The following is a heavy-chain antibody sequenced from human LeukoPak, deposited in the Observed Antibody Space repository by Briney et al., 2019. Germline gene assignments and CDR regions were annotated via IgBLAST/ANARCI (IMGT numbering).Heavy chain of an antibody. CDR3: ARGLVYGGERSRTSWFFDY. V-gene: IGHV1-69*13. D-gene: IGHD4-23*01. CDR2: IIPIFGTA. J-gene: IGHJ4*02. CDR1: GGTFSSYA. Sequence: GASVKVSCKASGGTFSSYAISWVRQAPGQGLEWMGGIIPIFGTANYAQKFQGRVTITADESTSTAYMELSSLRSEDTAVYYCARGLVYGGERSRTSWFFDYWGQGTLVTVSS.